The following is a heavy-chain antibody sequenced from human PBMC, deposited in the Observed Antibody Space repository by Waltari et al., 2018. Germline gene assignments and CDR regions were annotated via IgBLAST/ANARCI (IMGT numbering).Heavy chain of an antibody. D-gene: IGHD4-4*01. J-gene: IGHJ4*02. CDR2: IYSGGST. CDR3: AREFSNYDREGY. Sequence: EVQLVESGGGLVQPGGSLRLSCAASGFTVSSHYMSWVRQAPGKGLEWVSVIYSGGSTYYADSVKGRLTISRDNSKNTLYLQMNSLRAEETAVYYCAREFSNYDREGYWGQGTLVTVSS. CDR1: GFTVSSHY. V-gene: IGHV3-66*02.